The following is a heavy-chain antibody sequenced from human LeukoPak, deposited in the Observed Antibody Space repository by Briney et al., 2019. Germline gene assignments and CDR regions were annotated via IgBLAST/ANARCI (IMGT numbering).Heavy chain of an antibody. CDR3: AREAQYIHAFDI. CDR1: GGSISSYY. CDR2: IYYSGST. J-gene: IGHJ3*02. V-gene: IGHV4-59*01. D-gene: IGHD6-6*01. Sequence: SETLSLTCTISGGSISSYYWSWIRQPPGRGLEWIGYIYYSGSTNYNPSLKSRVTISVDTSKNQFSLKLSSVTAADTAVYYCAREAQYIHAFDIWGQGTMVTVSS.